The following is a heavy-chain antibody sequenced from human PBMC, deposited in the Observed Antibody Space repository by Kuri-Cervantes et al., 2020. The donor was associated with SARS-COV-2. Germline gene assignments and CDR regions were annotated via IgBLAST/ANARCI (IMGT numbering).Heavy chain of an antibody. CDR3: ARDPETSWYFDL. V-gene: IGHV6-1*01. J-gene: IGHJ2*01. D-gene: IGHD1-7*01. Sequence: LRLCCAISGDSVSSNSAAWNWIRQSPSRGLEWLGRTYYRSKWYNDYAVSVKSRITIDPDTSKNQFSLQLNSVTPEDTAVFYCARDPETSWYFDLWGRGTLVTVSS. CDR2: TYYRSKWYN. CDR1: GDSVSSNSAA.